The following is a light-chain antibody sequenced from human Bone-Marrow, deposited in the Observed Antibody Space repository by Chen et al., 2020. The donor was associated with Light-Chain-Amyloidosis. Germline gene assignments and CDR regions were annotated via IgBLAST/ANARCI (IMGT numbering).Light chain of an antibody. CDR3: ATWDSSLTVWM. J-gene: IGLJ3*02. Sequence: QSVLTQPPSVSAAPGQKVTISCSGSNSNIGINYVSWYQQLPGTSPKLLIYENNQRPSEIPDRFSGSKPGTSATLGVDGLQTGDEADYYCATWDSSLTVWMVGGGTKLTVL. V-gene: IGLV1-51*02. CDR2: ENN. CDR1: NSNIGINY.